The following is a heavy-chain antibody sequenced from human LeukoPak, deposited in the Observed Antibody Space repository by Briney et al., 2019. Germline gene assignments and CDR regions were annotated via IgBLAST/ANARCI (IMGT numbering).Heavy chain of an antibody. CDR2: ISYDGSNK. V-gene: IGHV3-30*18. Sequence: TLRLSSAASRFTFTSDGMRWVRQAPRKGLECVAVISYDGSNKYYADSVKGRFTISRDNSKNTLYLQMNSLRAEDTAVYYCAKGSRYKYYYDSSGYYLDYWGQGNLVTVSS. D-gene: IGHD3-22*01. J-gene: IGHJ4*02. CDR1: RFTFTSDG. CDR3: AKGSRYKYYYDSSGYYLDY.